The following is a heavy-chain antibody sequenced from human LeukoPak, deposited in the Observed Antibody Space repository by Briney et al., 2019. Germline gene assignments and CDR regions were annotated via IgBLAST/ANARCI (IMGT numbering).Heavy chain of an antibody. CDR2: ARNKANSYST. J-gene: IGHJ4*02. D-gene: IGHD1-26*01. CDR3: TRTMGGGYSPFDY. Sequence: GGSLRLSCAAFGFTLSGHYMDWVRQAPGKGLEWVGRARNKANSYSTEYAASVKGRFTISRDDSENSLWLQMNSLKTEDTAVYYCTRTMGGGYSPFDYWGQGTLVTVSS. CDR1: GFTLSGHY. V-gene: IGHV3-72*01.